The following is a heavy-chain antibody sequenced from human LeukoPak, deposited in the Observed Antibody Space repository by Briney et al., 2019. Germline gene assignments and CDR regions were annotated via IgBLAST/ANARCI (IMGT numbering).Heavy chain of an antibody. V-gene: IGHV3-66*01. CDR2: IYSGGST. CDR3: ARDAVDDAFDI. J-gene: IGHJ3*02. D-gene: IGHD5-24*01. CDR1: EFSVGSNY. Sequence: GGSLRLSCAASEFSVGSNYMTWVRQAPGKGLEWVSLIYSGGSTYYADSVKGRFTISRDNAKNSLYLQMNSLRAEDTAVYYCARDAVDDAFDIWGQGTMVTVSS.